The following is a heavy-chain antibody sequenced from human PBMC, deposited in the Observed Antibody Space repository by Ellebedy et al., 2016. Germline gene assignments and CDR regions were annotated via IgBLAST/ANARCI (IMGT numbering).Heavy chain of an antibody. J-gene: IGHJ6*02. CDR2: IAWDDDK. D-gene: IGHD3-3*01. CDR3: ARDYDFWSGSRRGMDV. Sequence: SGPTLVKPTQTLTLTCTFSGFSLSTSGMCVSWIRQPPGKALEWLARIAWDDDKYYSSSLKTRLTISKATSKNQVVLTLTNMDPVDTATYYCARDYDFWSGSRRGMDVWGQGTTVTV. V-gene: IGHV2-70*11. CDR1: GFSLSTSGMC.